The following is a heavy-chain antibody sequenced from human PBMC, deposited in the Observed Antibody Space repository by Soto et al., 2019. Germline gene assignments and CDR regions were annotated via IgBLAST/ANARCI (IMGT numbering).Heavy chain of an antibody. J-gene: IGHJ6*02. D-gene: IGHD4-17*01. CDR1: GGSISSGGYY. CDR2: IYYSGST. V-gene: IGHV4-31*03. Sequence: SETLSLTCTVSGGSISSGGYYWSWIRQHPGKGLEWIGYIYYSGSTYYNPSLKSRVTISVDRSKNQFSLKLSSVTAADTAVYYCARANYGDYGYGMDVWGQGTTVTVSS. CDR3: ARANYGDYGYGMDV.